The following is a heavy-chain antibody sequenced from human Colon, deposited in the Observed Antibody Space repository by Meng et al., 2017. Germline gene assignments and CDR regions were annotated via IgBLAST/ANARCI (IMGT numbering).Heavy chain of an antibody. J-gene: IGHJ4*02. V-gene: IGHV1-3*04. CDR1: GYTFTTYK. CDR3: ARDEID. Sequence: QVQLVQSGAGVKKPGASVRISCKASGYTFTTYKIHWVRQAPGQSLKWMAWINTGNGDTQYLQKFQGRVTLTGDMSTFTAYMDLYRLTSDDTAVYYCARDEIDWGQGTLVTVSS. CDR2: INTGNGDT.